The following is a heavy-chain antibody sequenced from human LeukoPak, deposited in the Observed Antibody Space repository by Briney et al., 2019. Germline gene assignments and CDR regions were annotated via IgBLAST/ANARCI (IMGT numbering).Heavy chain of an antibody. D-gene: IGHD4/OR15-4a*01. CDR2: INSDGSGT. V-gene: IGHV3-74*01. CDR3: ARLGPTHGAYWFDP. J-gene: IGHJ5*02. Sequence: GGSLRLSCAASGFTFSSYWMHWVRQAPGKGLVWISRINSDGSGTSYADSVKGRFTISRDNAKNTLYLQMNSLRAEDTAVYYCARLGPTHGAYWFDPWGQGTLVTVSS. CDR1: GFTFSSYW.